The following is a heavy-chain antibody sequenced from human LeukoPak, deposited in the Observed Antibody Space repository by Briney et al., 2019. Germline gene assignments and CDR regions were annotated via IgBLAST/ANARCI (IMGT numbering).Heavy chain of an antibody. CDR3: ARAVRNYNYYYYYMDV. D-gene: IGHD1-7*01. CDR1: GGSISSGSYY. J-gene: IGHJ6*03. CDR2: IYTSGST. Sequence: SQTLSLTCTVSGGSISSGSYYWSWIRQPAGKGLEWIGRIYTSGSTNYNPSLKGRVTISVDTSKNQFSLKLSSVTAADTAVYYCARAVRNYNYYYYYMDVWGKGTTVTVSS. V-gene: IGHV4-61*02.